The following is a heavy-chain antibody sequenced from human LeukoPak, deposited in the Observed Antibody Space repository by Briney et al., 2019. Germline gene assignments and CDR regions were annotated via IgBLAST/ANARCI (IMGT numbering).Heavy chain of an antibody. J-gene: IGHJ6*02. CDR2: ISGSGGST. Sequence: PGGSLRLSCAASGFTFSSYAMSWVRQAPGKGLEWVSAISGSGGSTYYADSVKGRFTISRDNSKNTLYLQMNSLRAEDTAVYYCASTGGYGSGTYDYCYFGMDVWGQGTTVTVSS. CDR3: ASTGGYGSGTYDYCYFGMDV. CDR1: GFTFSSYA. D-gene: IGHD3-10*01. V-gene: IGHV3-23*01.